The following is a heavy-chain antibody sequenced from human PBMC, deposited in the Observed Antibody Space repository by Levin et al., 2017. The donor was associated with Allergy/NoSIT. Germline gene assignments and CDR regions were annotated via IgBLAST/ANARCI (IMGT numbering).Heavy chain of an antibody. V-gene: IGHV3-53*01. CDR3: ARGYEWLDY. D-gene: IGHD2-2*01. J-gene: IGHJ4*02. Sequence: GGSLRLSCTVSGFSVRSSYMSWVRQAPGKGLDWVSVILRDGRTYYADSVKGRFIISRDNSKNTLSLQMNSLRAEDTAVYYCARGYEWLDYWGQGTLVTVSS. CDR1: GFSVRSSY. CDR2: ILRDGRT.